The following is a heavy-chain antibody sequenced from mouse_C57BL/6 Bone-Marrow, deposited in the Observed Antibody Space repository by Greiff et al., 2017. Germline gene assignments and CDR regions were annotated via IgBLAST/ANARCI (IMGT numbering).Heavy chain of an antibody. CDR3: ARWDGNYVGDY. CDR2: IDPSDSYT. J-gene: IGHJ2*01. D-gene: IGHD2-1*01. V-gene: IGHV1-69*01. Sequence: QVQLQQPGAELVMPGASVKLSCKASGYTFTSYWMHWVKQRPGQGLEWIGEIDPSDSYTNYNHKFKGKSTLTVDKSSSTAYMQLSSLTSEDSAVYYCARWDGNYVGDYWGQGTTLTVSS. CDR1: GYTFTSYW.